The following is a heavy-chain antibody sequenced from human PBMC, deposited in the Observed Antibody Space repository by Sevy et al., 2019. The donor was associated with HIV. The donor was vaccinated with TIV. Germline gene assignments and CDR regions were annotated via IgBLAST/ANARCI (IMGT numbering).Heavy chain of an antibody. CDR3: ARGGSYYDILTGYYIPDGSHYFDY. V-gene: IGHV4-4*07. D-gene: IGHD3-9*01. CDR2: IYTSGST. J-gene: IGHJ4*02. Sequence: SETPSLTCTVSGGSISSYYWSWIRQPAGKGLEWIGRIYTSGSTNYTPSLKSRVTMSVDTSKNQFSLKLSSVTAADTAVYYCARGGSYYDILTGYYIPDGSHYFDYWGQGTLVTVSS. CDR1: GGSISSYY.